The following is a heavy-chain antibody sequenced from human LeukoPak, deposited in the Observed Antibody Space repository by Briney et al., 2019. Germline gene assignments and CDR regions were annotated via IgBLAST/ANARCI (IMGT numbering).Heavy chain of an antibody. D-gene: IGHD2-15*01. CDR2: INRSGGCT. V-gene: IGHV1-46*01. CDR1: GYTFMSYY. CDR3: ARWGYCSGGSCSSNGAFDI. J-gene: IGHJ3*02. Sequence: ASLTVSCKPSGYTFMSYYMPWVRPAPVQGLPWLGIINRSGGCTSYAQKFQGRVTMTRDTSTNTVYMELSSLRSEDTAVYYCARWGYCSGGSCSSNGAFDIWGQGTMVTVSS.